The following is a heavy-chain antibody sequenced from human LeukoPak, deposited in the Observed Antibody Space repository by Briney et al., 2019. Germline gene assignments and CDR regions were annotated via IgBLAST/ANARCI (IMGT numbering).Heavy chain of an antibody. V-gene: IGHV4-34*01. CDR1: GVSFSGYY. D-gene: IGHD5-24*01. Sequence: SETLSLTCAVYGVSFSGYYWSWIRQPPGKGLEWIGSIYYSGSTYYNPSLKSRVTISVDTSKNQFSLKLSSVTAADTAVYYCARHATLGGWLQPNWFDPWGQGTLVTVSS. CDR2: IYYSGST. J-gene: IGHJ5*02. CDR3: ARHATLGGWLQPNWFDP.